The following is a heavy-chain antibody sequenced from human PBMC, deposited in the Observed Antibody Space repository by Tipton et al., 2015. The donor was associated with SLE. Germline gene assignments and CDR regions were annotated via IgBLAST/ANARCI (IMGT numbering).Heavy chain of an antibody. CDR3: ASGGGNYYFDF. V-gene: IGHV4-4*08. J-gene: IGHJ4*02. D-gene: IGHD3-16*01. Sequence: TLSLTCSVSGHSVTIYSWSWIRQPQLKGLEWIGYVSNTGGTNYNPSLKSRVTMSVDTSKNQFSLNLRSVTASDAAVYYCASGGGNYYFDFWGQGTRVTVSS. CDR2: VSNTGGT. CDR1: GHSVTIYS.